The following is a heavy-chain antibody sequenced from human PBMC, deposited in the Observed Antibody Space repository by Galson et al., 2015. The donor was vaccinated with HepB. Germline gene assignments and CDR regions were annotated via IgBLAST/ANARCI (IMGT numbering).Heavy chain of an antibody. D-gene: IGHD3-10*01. Sequence: SLRLSCAASGFTVSSNYMAWVRQAPGTGLEWVSVIYASGTIYYADSVKSRFTISRDNSKNTLYLQINSLRAEDTAVYYCARATWRGSGSPYFDYWGQGTLVTVSS. CDR1: GFTVSSNY. CDR3: ARATWRGSGSPYFDY. J-gene: IGHJ4*02. V-gene: IGHV3-53*01. CDR2: IYASGTI.